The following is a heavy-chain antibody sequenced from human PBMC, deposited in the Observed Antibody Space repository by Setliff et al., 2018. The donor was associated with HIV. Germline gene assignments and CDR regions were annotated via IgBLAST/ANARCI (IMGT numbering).Heavy chain of an antibody. Sequence: PSETLSLTCTVSNGSISSGTFYWNWIRQPAGKGLEWIGRINTSGSTNYNPYLKSRVTISVDKSQNQFSLKLSSVTAADTAVYYCARDFKRYNSPCRFDPWGQGTLVTVSS. CDR2: INTSGST. D-gene: IGHD6-13*01. J-gene: IGHJ5*02. CDR1: NGSISSGTFY. V-gene: IGHV4-61*02. CDR3: ARDFKRYNSPCRFDP.